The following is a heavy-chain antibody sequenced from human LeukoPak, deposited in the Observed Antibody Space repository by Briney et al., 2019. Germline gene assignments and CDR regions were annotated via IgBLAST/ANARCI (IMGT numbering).Heavy chain of an antibody. J-gene: IGHJ3*02. CDR1: GFTVSSNY. CDR2: IYSGGST. Sequence: GGSLRLSCAASGFTVSSNYMSWVRQAPGKGLEWVSIIYSGGSTFYADSVKGRFTTSRDNSKNTLYLQMNSLRAEDTAVYYCARGGSYLSAFDIWGQGTMVTVSS. D-gene: IGHD1-26*01. V-gene: IGHV3-53*01. CDR3: ARGGSYLSAFDI.